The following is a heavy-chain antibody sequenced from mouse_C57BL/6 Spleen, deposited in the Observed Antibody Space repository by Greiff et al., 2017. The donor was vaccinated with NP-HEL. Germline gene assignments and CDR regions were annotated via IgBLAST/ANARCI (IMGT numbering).Heavy chain of an antibody. Sequence: VQLQQSGTVLARPGASVKMSCKTSGYTFTSYWMHWVKQRPGQGLEWIGAIYPGNSDTSYNQKFKGKAKLTAVTSASTAYMELSSLTNEDSAVYYCTRYYGNYPYYFDYWGQGTTLTVSS. CDR2: IYPGNSDT. CDR1: GYTFTSYW. V-gene: IGHV1-5*01. J-gene: IGHJ2*01. D-gene: IGHD2-1*01. CDR3: TRYYGNYPYYFDY.